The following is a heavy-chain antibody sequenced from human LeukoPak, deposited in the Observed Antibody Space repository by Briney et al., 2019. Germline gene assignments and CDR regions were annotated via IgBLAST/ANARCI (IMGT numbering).Heavy chain of an antibody. V-gene: IGHV3-49*04. CDR1: RFTFGDYA. CDR3: TRDLAGAYYGSGIIP. D-gene: IGHD3-10*01. J-gene: IGHJ5*02. CDR2: IRSKAYGGTT. Sequence: PGGSLRLSCTASRFTFGDYAMSWVRQAPGKGLEWVGFIRSKAYGGTTEYAASVKGRFTISRDDSKSIAYLQMNSLKTEDTAVYYCTRDLAGAYYGSGIIPWGQGTLVTVSS.